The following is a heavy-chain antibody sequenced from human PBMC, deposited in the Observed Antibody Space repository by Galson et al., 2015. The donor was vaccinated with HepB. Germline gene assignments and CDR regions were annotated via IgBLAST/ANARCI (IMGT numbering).Heavy chain of an antibody. CDR1: GFSLSTSGMR. Sequence: PALVKPTQTLTLTCTFSGFSLSTSGMRVSWIRQPPGKALEWLARIDWDDGKFYSTSLKTRLTISKETSKNQVVLTMTNMDPVDTATYYCARDRVDALDIWGQGTMVTVSS. J-gene: IGHJ3*02. CDR3: ARDRVDALDI. CDR2: IDWDDGK. V-gene: IGHV2-70*04.